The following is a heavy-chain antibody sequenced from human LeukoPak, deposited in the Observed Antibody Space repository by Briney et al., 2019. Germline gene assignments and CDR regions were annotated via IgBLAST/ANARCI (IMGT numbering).Heavy chain of an antibody. CDR3: AKGKVDYGSGSLYFDH. J-gene: IGHJ4*02. V-gene: IGHV3-23*01. D-gene: IGHD3-10*01. CDR1: GFTFSSYG. CDR2: ISGSGGST. Sequence: GGSLRLSCAASGFTFSSYGMSWVRQAPGKGLEWVSAISGSGGSTYYADSVKGRFTISRDNSKNTLYLQMNSLRAEDTAVYYCAKGKVDYGSGSLYFDHWGQGTLVTVSS.